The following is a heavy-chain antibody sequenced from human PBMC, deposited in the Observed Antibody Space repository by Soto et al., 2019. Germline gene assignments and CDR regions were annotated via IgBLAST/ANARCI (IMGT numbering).Heavy chain of an antibody. V-gene: IGHV3-11*01. Sequence: QVQLVESGGGLVKPGGSLRLSCAASGFTFSDYYMSWIRQAPGKGLEWVSYISSSGSTKYYADSVKGRFTISRDNAKNSLLLQMHSLRAEDTAVYYCARSQRKDGYMYRLDQWGQGTLVIVSS. D-gene: IGHD5-12*01. CDR2: ISSSGSTK. CDR3: ARSQRKDGYMYRLDQ. CDR1: GFTFSDYY. J-gene: IGHJ4*02.